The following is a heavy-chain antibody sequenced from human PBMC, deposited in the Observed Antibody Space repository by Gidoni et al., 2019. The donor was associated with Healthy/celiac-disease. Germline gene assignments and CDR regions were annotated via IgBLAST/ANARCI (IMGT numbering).Heavy chain of an antibody. Sequence: EVQLVESGGGLVKPGGSLRLSCAASGFTFSSYSMNWVRQAPGKGLEWVSSISSSSSYIYYADSVKGRLNISRDNAKNSLYLQMNSLRAEDTAVYYCARADYGDYEDVLYYYGMDVWGQGTTVTVSS. CDR2: ISSSSSYI. V-gene: IGHV3-21*01. D-gene: IGHD4-17*01. CDR3: ARADYGDYEDVLYYYGMDV. CDR1: GFTFSSYS. J-gene: IGHJ6*02.